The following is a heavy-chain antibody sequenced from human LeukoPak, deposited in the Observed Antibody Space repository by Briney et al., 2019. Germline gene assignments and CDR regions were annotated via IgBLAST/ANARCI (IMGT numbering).Heavy chain of an antibody. J-gene: IGHJ4*02. CDR3: AKDTPLTAYSPGWSGNSFDS. CDR1: GFTFSSYA. D-gene: IGHD6-19*01. CDR2: ITGSSRST. Sequence: GGSLRLSCAASGFTFSSYAMSWVRQAPGKGLERVSTITGSSRSTYYADSVRGRFTISRDNSKNTLYLQMNSLTAEDTAVYYCAKDTPLTAYSPGWSGNSFDSWGQGTLVTVSS. V-gene: IGHV3-23*01.